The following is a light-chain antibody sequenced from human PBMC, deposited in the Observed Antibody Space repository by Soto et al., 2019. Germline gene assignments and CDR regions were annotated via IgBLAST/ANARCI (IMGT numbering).Light chain of an antibody. CDR3: QTYDSSLSGLYV. J-gene: IGLJ1*01. V-gene: IGLV1-40*01. CDR1: SSNIGAGSD. Sequence: QSLLTQPPSISGAPGQRVTISCTGSSSNIGAGSDIHWYHQPPGTAPKLLTSSNTNRPSGVPDRFSGSKSGTSASLAIAGLQTEEEGDYYGQTYDSSLSGLYVFGTGTKVTVL. CDR2: SNT.